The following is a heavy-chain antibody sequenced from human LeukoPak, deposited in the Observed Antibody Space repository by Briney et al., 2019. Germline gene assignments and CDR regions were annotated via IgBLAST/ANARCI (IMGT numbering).Heavy chain of an antibody. V-gene: IGHV4-59*01. CDR1: GGSISSYY. CDR2: IYYSGST. J-gene: IGHJ6*02. CDR3: ARAGDSSSWTYYYYYGMDV. D-gene: IGHD6-13*01. Sequence: SETLSLTCTASGGSISSYYWSWIRQPPGKGLEWIAYIYYSGSTNYNPSPKSRFTISVDTSKTQFSLKLSSVTAADTAVYYCARAGDSSSWTYYYYYGMDVWGQGTTVTVSS.